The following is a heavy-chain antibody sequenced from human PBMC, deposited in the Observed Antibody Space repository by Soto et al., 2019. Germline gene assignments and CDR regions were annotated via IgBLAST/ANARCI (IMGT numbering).Heavy chain of an antibody. D-gene: IGHD1-1*01. J-gene: IGHJ4*02. V-gene: IGHV2-5*02. CDR2: IYWDDDK. CDR1: GFSLSTSGVG. Sequence: QITLKESGPMLLKPTQTLTLTCTFSGFSLSTSGVGVGWIRQPPGKALEWLALIYWDDDKHYSPSLKSRLTITKDTSKNQVVLTMTNMDPVDTATYYCARGRGTGYFDCWGQGTLVTVSS. CDR3: ARGRGTGYFDC.